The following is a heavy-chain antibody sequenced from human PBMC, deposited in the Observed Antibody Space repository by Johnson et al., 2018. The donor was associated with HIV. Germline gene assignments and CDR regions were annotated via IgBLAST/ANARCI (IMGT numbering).Heavy chain of an antibody. D-gene: IGHD3-22*01. J-gene: IGHJ3*01. CDR1: GFTFSSYG. V-gene: IGHV3-33*01. CDR3: ARDGRDYYDSSGYYNPFDF. CDR2: IWYDGSNK. Sequence: QVQLVESGGGVVQPGRSLRLSCAASGFTFSSYGMHWVRQAPGKGLEWVAVIWYDGSNKYYADSVKGRFTISRDNSKNTLYLQMNSLRAEDTAVYYCARDGRDYYDSSGYYNPFDFWGQGTMVTVSS.